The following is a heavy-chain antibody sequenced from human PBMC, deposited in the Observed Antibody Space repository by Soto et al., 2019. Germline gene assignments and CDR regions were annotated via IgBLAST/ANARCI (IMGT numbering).Heavy chain of an antibody. V-gene: IGHV4-39*01. CDR3: ARRNSASFDD. D-gene: IGHD1-1*01. J-gene: IGHJ4*02. CDR2: IYYSGST. CDR1: GGSISSSSYY. Sequence: PSETLSLTCTVSGGSISSSSYYWGWIRQPPGKGLEWIGSIYYSGSTYYNPSLKSRVTISVDTSKNQFSLKLSSVTAADTAVYYYARRNSASFDDWGQGTLVTVSS.